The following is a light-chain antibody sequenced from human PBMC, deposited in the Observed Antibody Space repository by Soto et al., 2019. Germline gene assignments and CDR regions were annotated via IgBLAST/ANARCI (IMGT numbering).Light chain of an antibody. CDR1: SSDVGAYNY. CDR2: DVT. J-gene: IGLJ1*01. Sequence: QSALTQPASVSGPPGQSITISCTGTSSDVGAYNYVSWYQHHPGKAPRLVIYDVTNRPSGISDRFSGSKSGNTASLTISGLLAEDEADYYCTSYTSTSTYVFGTGTNSPS. V-gene: IGLV2-14*01. CDR3: TSYTSTSTYV.